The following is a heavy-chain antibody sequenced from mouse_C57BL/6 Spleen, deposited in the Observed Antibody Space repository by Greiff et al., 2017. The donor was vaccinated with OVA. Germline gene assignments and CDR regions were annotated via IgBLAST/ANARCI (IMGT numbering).Heavy chain of an antibody. D-gene: IGHD3-3*01. CDR2: ISSGSSTI. CDR1: GFTFSDYG. J-gene: IGHJ4*01. V-gene: IGHV5-17*01. Sequence: EVKLLAPGGGLVKPGASLKLSCAASGFTFSDYGMHWVRQAPEKGLEWVAYISSGSSTISYADTVTGRFTLSRDNAQNTRFLQMTRLRSEDTARDYCARGCLLGGMDYWGQGTSVTVSS. CDR3: ARGCLLGGMDY.